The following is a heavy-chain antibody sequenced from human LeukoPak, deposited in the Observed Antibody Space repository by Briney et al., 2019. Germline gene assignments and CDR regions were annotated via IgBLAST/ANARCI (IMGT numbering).Heavy chain of an antibody. CDR1: GFTFDDYA. V-gene: IGHV3-9*01. J-gene: IGHJ4*02. Sequence: GGSLRLSCAASGFTFDDYAMHWVRQAPGKGLEWVSGISWNSGSIGYADSVKGRFTISRDNAKNSLYLQMNSLRAEDTAVYYCARGNYYGSGSYYNVPIFDYWGQGTLVTVSS. CDR2: ISWNSGSI. CDR3: ARGNYYGSGSYYNVPIFDY. D-gene: IGHD3-10*01.